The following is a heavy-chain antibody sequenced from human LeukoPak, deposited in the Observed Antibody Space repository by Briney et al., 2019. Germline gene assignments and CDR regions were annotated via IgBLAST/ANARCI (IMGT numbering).Heavy chain of an antibody. CDR3: ARATFDWLGEFDN. CDR1: GYTFTSYG. CDR2: ISAYNGNT. D-gene: IGHD3-9*01. V-gene: IGHV1-18*01. Sequence: ASVKVSCKSSGYTFTSYGISWVRQAPGQGLEWMGWISAYNGNTNYAQKLQGRVTMTTDTSTSTAYMELSSLRSEDTAVYYCARATFDWLGEFDNWGQGALVTVSS. J-gene: IGHJ4*02.